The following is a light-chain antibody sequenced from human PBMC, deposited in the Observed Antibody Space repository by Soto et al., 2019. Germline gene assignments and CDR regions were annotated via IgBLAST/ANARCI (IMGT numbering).Light chain of an antibody. Sequence: EIVLTQSPATLSLSPGERATLSCRASQSVSSYLAWYQQKPGQAPRLLIYDASNRATGIPARFSGSGSGTDFTLTISSLEPEDFAVYYCQQRSNLGPFTFGPGTKVDIK. CDR1: QSVSSY. V-gene: IGKV3-11*01. CDR2: DAS. CDR3: QQRSNLGPFT. J-gene: IGKJ3*01.